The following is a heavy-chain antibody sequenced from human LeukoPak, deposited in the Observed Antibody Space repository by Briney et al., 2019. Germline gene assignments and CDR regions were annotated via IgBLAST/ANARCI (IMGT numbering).Heavy chain of an antibody. D-gene: IGHD5-18*01. V-gene: IGHV3-21*01. J-gene: IGHJ4*02. CDR2: ISSSSSYI. CDR3: ARVPGAAMEYYFDY. Sequence: GGSLRLSCAASGFTFSSYSMNWVRQAPGKGLEWVSSISSSSSYIYYADSAKGRFTISRDNAKNSLYLQMNSLRAEDTAVYYCARVPGAAMEYYFDYWGQGTLVTVSS. CDR1: GFTFSSYS.